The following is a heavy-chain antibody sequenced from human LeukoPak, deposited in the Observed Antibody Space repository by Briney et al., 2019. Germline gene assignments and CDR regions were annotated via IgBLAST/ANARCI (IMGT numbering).Heavy chain of an antibody. CDR1: GYTFTSYG. D-gene: IGHD6-19*01. J-gene: IGHJ4*02. Sequence: ASVKVSCKASGYTFTSYGVNWVRQAPGQGLEWMGWISGHNGHTNYVQKMQGRVTMTTDTSTNTAYMELRNLTSDDTAVYYCARGPGIAVAGVFDYWGQGSLVTVSS. V-gene: IGHV1-18*04. CDR2: ISGHNGHT. CDR3: ARGPGIAVAGVFDY.